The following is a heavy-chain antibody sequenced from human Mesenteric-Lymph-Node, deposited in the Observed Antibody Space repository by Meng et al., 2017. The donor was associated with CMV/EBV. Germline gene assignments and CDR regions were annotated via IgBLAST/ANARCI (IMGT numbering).Heavy chain of an antibody. CDR1: GFTFRTTW. CDR3: TTGFGTAEAF. V-gene: IGHV3-15*01. J-gene: IGHJ4*02. Sequence: CAGSGFTFRTTWMSWVRQAPGKGLDWVGRIKSRNDGGTADHGTPVKGRFTISRDDSKDTLYLQMNSLKVEDTAIYYCTTGFGTAEAFWGQGTLVTVSS. CDR2: IKSRNDGGTA. D-gene: IGHD1-1*01.